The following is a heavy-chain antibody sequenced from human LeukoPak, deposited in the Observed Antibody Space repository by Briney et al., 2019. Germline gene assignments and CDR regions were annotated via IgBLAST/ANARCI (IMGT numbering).Heavy chain of an antibody. CDR2: IWYDGSNT. J-gene: IGHJ4*02. D-gene: IGHD3-22*01. Sequence: PGGSLTLSCAASGFTFSSYGMHWVRQAPGKGLEWVAVIWYDGSNTYYADSVKGRFTISRDNSKNTLYLQMNSLGAEDTAVYYCARARNNYDSSTFSALDYWGPGTLVTVSS. CDR1: GFTFSSYG. CDR3: ARARNNYDSSTFSALDY. V-gene: IGHV3-33*01.